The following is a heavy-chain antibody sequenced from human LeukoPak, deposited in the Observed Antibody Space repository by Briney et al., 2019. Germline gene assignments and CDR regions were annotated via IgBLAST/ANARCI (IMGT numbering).Heavy chain of an antibody. CDR2: INSDGGT. V-gene: IGHV3-74*01. D-gene: IGHD2-8*01. Sequence: GGSLRLSCAASGFTFSSYWMHWVRQAPGKGLVWVSRINSDGGTSYADSVKGRFTISRDNAKNTLYLQMNSLRAEDTAVYYCARDLMVGSPFDSWGQGTLVTVSS. CDR3: ARDLMVGSPFDS. CDR1: GFTFSSYW. J-gene: IGHJ4*02.